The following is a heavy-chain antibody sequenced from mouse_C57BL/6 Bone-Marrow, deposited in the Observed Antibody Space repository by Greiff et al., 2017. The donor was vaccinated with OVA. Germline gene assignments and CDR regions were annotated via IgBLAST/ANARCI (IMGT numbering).Heavy chain of an antibody. CDR2: ISSGSSTI. CDR3: ARMGYCDY. Sequence: EVMLVESGGGLVKPGGSLKLSCAASGFTFSDYGMHWVRQAPDQGLEWVGYISSGSSTIYYADTVKGRYTISRDNAKNTMFLQMTSLGSEDTAMYYCARMGYCDYWGQGTTLTVSS. J-gene: IGHJ2*01. V-gene: IGHV5-17*01. CDR1: GFTFSDYG.